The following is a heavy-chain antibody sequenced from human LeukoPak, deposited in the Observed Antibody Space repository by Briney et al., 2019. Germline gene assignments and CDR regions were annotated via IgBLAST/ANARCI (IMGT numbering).Heavy chain of an antibody. J-gene: IGHJ3*02. Sequence: SETLPLTCTVSGGSVTSTYYYWGWIRQPPGKGLEWIGNIYNSGNTYYNPSLKGRVTKSLATSKNQFSLTLTSVTAADTAVYYGASSGSYSFHAFDIWGQGTMVTVSS. CDR3: ASSGSYSFHAFDI. V-gene: IGHV4-39*07. CDR1: GGSVTSTYYY. CDR2: IYNSGNT. D-gene: IGHD1-26*01.